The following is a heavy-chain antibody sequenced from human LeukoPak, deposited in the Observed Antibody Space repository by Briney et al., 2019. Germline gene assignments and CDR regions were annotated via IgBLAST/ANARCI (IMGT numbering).Heavy chain of an antibody. Sequence: SETLSLTCTVTGVSISSYYWSWIRQPPGRGLEWIGNIYYSGSTNYNPSLKSRVTISVDTSKNQFPLKLNSVTAADTAVYYCARDLGYCSGGSCYPWFDPWGQGTLVTVSS. V-gene: IGHV4-59*01. CDR1: GVSISSYY. CDR2: IYYSGST. J-gene: IGHJ5*02. CDR3: ARDLGYCSGGSCYPWFDP. D-gene: IGHD2-15*01.